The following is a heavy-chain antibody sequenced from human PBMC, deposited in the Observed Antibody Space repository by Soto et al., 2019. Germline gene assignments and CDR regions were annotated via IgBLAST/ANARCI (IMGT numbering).Heavy chain of an antibody. CDR2: ISSSSSTI. V-gene: IGHV3-48*01. Sequence: EVQLVESGGGLVQPGGSLRLSCAASGFTFSSYSMNWVRQAPGKGLEWVSYISSSSSTIYYADSVKGRFTISRDNAKNSLYLQMNSLRAVDTAVYYCARDYYDSSGYSADFDYWGQGTLVTVSS. CDR3: ARDYYDSSGYSADFDY. J-gene: IGHJ4*02. D-gene: IGHD3-22*01. CDR1: GFTFSSYS.